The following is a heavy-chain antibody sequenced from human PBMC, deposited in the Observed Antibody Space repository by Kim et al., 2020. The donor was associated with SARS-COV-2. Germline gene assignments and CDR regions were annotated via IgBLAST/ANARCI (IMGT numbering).Heavy chain of an antibody. J-gene: IGHJ6*02. CDR2: IIPIFGTA. Sequence: SVKVSCKASGGTFSSYAISWVRQAPGQGLEWMGGIIPIFGTANYAQKFQGRVTITADESTSTAYMELSSLRSEDTAVYYCARVLIGAGTPYYYYYYGMDVWGQGTTVTVSS. CDR1: GGTFSSYA. D-gene: IGHD6-19*01. CDR3: ARVLIGAGTPYYYYYYGMDV. V-gene: IGHV1-69*13.